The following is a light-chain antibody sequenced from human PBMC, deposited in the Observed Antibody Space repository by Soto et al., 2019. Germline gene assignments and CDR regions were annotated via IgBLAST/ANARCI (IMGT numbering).Light chain of an antibody. Sequence: QSVRAQPASVAGSPGQSITISCTGTTSDVGGSDFVSWHQQHPGKAPKLMIYDVSKWPSGVSNRFSGSKSANTASLTVSGLQAEDEADYYCSSYTSSRSYVFGTGTKVTVL. V-gene: IGLV2-14*01. CDR3: SSYTSSRSYV. CDR1: TSDVGGSDF. CDR2: DVS. J-gene: IGLJ1*01.